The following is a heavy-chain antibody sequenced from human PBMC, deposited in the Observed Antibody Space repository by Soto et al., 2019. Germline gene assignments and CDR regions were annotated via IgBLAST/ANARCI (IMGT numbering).Heavy chain of an antibody. J-gene: IGHJ4*02. D-gene: IGHD2-2*01. CDR2: ISSDGSST. CDR3: ARVPYCSSSSCYSYFDI. V-gene: IGHV3-74*01. CDR1: GFTLSNYW. Sequence: EVQLVESGGGLVQPGGSLRLSCAASGFTLSNYWMHWARQAPGKGLVWVSRISSDGSSTNYADSVKGRFTISRDNAKNTLHLQMNSLRAEDTAVYYCARVPYCSSSSCYSYFDIWGQGTLVTVSS.